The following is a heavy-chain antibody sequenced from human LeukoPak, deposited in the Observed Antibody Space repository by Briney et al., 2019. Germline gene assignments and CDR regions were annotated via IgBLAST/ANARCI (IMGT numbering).Heavy chain of an antibody. Sequence: GGSLRLSCAASGFTFSAYYVSWIRQAPGKGLEWVSTISWNSASVGYVDSVKGRFTISRDNAKKTLYLQMNSLRPEDTALYYCAKDYGYSSSWYDYWGQGTLVTVSS. D-gene: IGHD6-13*01. CDR2: ISWNSASV. V-gene: IGHV3-9*01. CDR1: GFTFSAYY. J-gene: IGHJ4*02. CDR3: AKDYGYSSSWYDY.